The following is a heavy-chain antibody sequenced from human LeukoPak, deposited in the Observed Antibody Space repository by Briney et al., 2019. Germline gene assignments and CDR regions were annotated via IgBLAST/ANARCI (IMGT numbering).Heavy chain of an antibody. V-gene: IGHV3-7*01. J-gene: IGHJ4*02. CDR2: IKKDGTEK. CDR3: ARDRLGAEYDY. CDR1: GFTFSTYW. D-gene: IGHD3-16*01. Sequence: PGGSLRLSCAASGFTFSTYWMSWVRQAPGKGLEWVANIKKDGTEKYYVDSVKGRFTISRDNAKKSLYLQMNSLRAEDTAVYYCARDRLGAEYDYWGQGTLVSVSS.